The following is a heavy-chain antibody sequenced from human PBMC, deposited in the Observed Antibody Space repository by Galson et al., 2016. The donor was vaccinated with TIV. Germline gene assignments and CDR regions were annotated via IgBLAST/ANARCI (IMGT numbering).Heavy chain of an antibody. D-gene: IGHD4-23*01. V-gene: IGHV3-23*01. CDR2: IVGTGGTT. J-gene: IGHJ3*01. Sequence: SLRLSCAASGFTFSTYAMNWVRQAPGKGLEWVPGIVGTGGTTYYADSVKGRFTISRDNSKNTLYLQMNSLRAEDTAVYYCAKRKNYGGDAFDLWGQGTLVIVSS. CDR1: GFTFSTYA. CDR3: AKRKNYGGDAFDL.